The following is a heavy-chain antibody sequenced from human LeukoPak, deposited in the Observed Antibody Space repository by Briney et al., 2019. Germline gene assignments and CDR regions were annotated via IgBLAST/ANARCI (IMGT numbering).Heavy chain of an antibody. V-gene: IGHV1-2*02. D-gene: IGHD1-26*01. J-gene: IGHJ4*02. Sequence: ASVKVSCKASGYTFTGYYMHWVRQAPGQGLEWMGWINPNSGGTNYAQKFQGRVTMTRDTSISTAYMELSRLRSDDTAVYYCARDLERGGSYDYWGQGTLVTVSS. CDR1: GYTFTGYY. CDR3: ARDLERGGSYDY. CDR2: INPNSGGT.